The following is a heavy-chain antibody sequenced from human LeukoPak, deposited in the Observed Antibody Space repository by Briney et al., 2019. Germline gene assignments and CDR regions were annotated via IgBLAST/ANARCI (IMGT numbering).Heavy chain of an antibody. CDR1: GFTFSSNY. D-gene: IGHD3-22*01. Sequence: PGGSLRLSCAASGFTFSSNYMNWVRQAPGKGLEWVAVIWYDGSNKYYADSVKGRFTISRDNSKNTLYLQMNSLRAEDRAVYYCARGDYYDSSGYSQYFQHWGQGTLVTVSS. J-gene: IGHJ1*01. CDR2: IWYDGSNK. V-gene: IGHV3-33*08. CDR3: ARGDYYDSSGYSQYFQH.